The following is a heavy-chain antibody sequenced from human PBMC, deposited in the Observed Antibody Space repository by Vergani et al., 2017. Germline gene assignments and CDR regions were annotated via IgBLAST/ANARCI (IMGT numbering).Heavy chain of an antibody. Sequence: QVQLQESGPGLLRPSETLSLTCRVSGVSITGGNYWVWVRQSPLSGLEWLGSVFHLGTLYYNPSLQSRVTISMDGNNHFSLKLTSVTAADTAVYYCVRDFHSRGPFDVWGQGSLVTVAS. CDR2: VFHLGTL. J-gene: IGHJ4*02. D-gene: IGHD3/OR15-3a*01. V-gene: IGHV4-38-2*02. CDR3: VRDFHSRGPFDV. CDR1: GVSITGGNY.